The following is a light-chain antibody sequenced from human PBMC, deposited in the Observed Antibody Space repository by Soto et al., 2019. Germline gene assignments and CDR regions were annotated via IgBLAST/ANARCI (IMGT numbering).Light chain of an antibody. Sequence: EMVRTQPPAMLTVSPGEIPTLYCRASQSVNSNYLAWYQQHPGQPPRFLIYGISTRATGIPARFSGSGSGTEFSLTISSLQSEDFAVYYCQQYSKWPITFGQGTRLEIK. CDR1: QSVNSN. V-gene: IGKV3-15*01. CDR3: QQYSKWPIT. J-gene: IGKJ5*01. CDR2: GIS.